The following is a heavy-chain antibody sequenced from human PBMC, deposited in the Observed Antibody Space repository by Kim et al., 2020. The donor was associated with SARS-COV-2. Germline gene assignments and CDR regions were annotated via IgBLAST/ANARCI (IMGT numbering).Heavy chain of an antibody. Sequence: AQGFTGRFVFSLDTSVSTAYLQISSLKAEDTAVYYCARERAWFGELLYDYWGQGTLVTVSS. V-gene: IGHV7-4-1*02. D-gene: IGHD3-10*01. CDR3: ARERAWFGELLYDY. J-gene: IGHJ4*02.